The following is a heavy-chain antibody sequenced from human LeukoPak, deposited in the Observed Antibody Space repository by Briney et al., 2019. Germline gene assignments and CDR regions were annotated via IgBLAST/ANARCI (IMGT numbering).Heavy chain of an antibody. J-gene: IGHJ4*02. D-gene: IGHD3-22*01. Sequence: SVKVSCKASGGTFSSYAISWVRQAPGQGLEWMGGIIPIFGTANYAQKFQGRVTITTDESTSTAYMELSSLRSEDTAVYYCARGGGIYYDSSGSFDYWGQGTLVTVSS. CDR3: ARGGGIYYDSSGSFDY. CDR2: IIPIFGTA. CDR1: GGTFSSYA. V-gene: IGHV1-69*05.